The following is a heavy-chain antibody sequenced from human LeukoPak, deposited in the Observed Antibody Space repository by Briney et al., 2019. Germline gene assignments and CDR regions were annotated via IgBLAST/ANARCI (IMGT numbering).Heavy chain of an antibody. D-gene: IGHD6-13*01. Sequence: SQTLSLTCTVSGGSISSGDYYWSWIRQPPGKGREWIGYIYYSGSTYYNPSLKSRVTISVDTSKNQFSLKLSSVTAADTAVYYCARVLAAADLYFDYWGQGTLVTVSS. J-gene: IGHJ4*02. CDR2: IYYSGST. CDR1: GGSISSGDYY. CDR3: ARVLAAADLYFDY. V-gene: IGHV4-30-4*08.